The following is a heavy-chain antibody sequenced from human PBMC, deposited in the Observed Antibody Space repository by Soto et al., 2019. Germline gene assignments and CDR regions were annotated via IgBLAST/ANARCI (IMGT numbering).Heavy chain of an antibody. D-gene: IGHD2-8*01. V-gene: IGHV1-3*01. J-gene: IGHJ3*02. CDR2: INAGNGNT. CDR3: ARDQDLMVPHDAFDI. Sequence: ASVKVSCKASGYTFTSYAMHWVRQAPGQRLEWMGWINAGNGNTKYSQKFQGRVTITRDTSASTAYMELSSLRSEDTAVYYCARDQDLMVPHDAFDIWGQGTMVTVS. CDR1: GYTFTSYA.